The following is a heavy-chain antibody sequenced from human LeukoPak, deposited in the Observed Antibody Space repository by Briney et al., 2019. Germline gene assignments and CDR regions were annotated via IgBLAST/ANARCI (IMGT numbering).Heavy chain of an antibody. D-gene: IGHD3-22*01. J-gene: IGHJ4*02. V-gene: IGHV3-30-3*02. CDR3: AKRDSSGYYYFDY. CDR2: IAYDGSHK. Sequence: PGGSLRLSCAASGFTFSKYAFHWVRQAPGKGLEWVAIIAYDGSHKYYADSVKGRFSISRDNSKNTLSLQMNSLRAEDTAVYYCAKRDSSGYYYFDYWGQGTLVTVSS. CDR1: GFTFSKYA.